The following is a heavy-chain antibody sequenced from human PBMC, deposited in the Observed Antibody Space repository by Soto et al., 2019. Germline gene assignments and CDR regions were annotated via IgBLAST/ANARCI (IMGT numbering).Heavy chain of an antibody. J-gene: IGHJ4*02. D-gene: IGHD2-15*01. CDR1: GCTFSSYG. CDR3: ARGVTECRLLFYY. CDR2: IIPICGTT. Sequence: SVKVSCKASGCTFSSYGISWVRQAPGRGLEWMGGIIPICGTTNYAQKFQGRVTITADESTSTVYMQMSSLRAEDTAVYYCARGVTECRLLFYYWGQGTLVTVSS. V-gene: IGHV1-69*13.